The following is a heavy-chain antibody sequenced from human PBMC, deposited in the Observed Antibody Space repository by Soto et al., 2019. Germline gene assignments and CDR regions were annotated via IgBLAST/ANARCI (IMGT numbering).Heavy chain of an antibody. D-gene: IGHD3-9*01. CDR1: GYTFTSYY. V-gene: IGHV1-46*01. CDR3: ARGRREDDILTGGTFDP. CDR2: INPSGGST. J-gene: IGHJ5*02. Sequence: ASVKVSCKASGYTFTSYYMHWVRQAPGQGLEWMGIINPSGGSTSYAQKFQGRVTMTRDTSTSTVYMELSSLRSEDTAVYYCARGRREDDILTGGTFDPWGQGTLVTVSS.